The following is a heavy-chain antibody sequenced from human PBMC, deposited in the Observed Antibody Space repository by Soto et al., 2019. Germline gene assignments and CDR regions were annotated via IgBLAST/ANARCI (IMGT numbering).Heavy chain of an antibody. D-gene: IGHD3-16*01. Sequence: EVQLMESGGGVARPGGSLRLSCATSGFTFSSNSMNWVRQVPGKRLEWVSRIGAGDDTTYYTDSVEGRFTISRDDSKGTLYLQMNSQKDEDTAIYFCGLRAGDYWGQGTLVTVSS. V-gene: IGHV3-23*01. CDR1: GFTFSSNS. CDR2: IGAGDDTT. CDR3: GLRAGDY. J-gene: IGHJ4*02.